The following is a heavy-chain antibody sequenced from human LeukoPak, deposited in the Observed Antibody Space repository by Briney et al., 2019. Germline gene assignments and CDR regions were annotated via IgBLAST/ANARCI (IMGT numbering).Heavy chain of an antibody. D-gene: IGHD3-3*01. CDR2: ISAYNGNT. CDR3: ARLPIFGVVSLDY. V-gene: IGHV1-18*01. Sequence: AAVKVSCKASDYTFTSYGISWVRQAPGQGLEWMGWISAYNGNTNYAQKLQGRVTMTTDTSTSTAYMELRSLRFDDTAVYYCARLPIFGVVSLDYWGQGTLVTVSS. J-gene: IGHJ4*02. CDR1: DYTFTSYG.